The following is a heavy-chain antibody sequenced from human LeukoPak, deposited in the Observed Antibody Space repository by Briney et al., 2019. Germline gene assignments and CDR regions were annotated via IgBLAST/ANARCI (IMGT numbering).Heavy chain of an antibody. J-gene: IGHJ4*02. D-gene: IGHD3-22*01. CDR1: DDSISDYY. CDR3: ARSSQYYYDSSGYYFGS. Sequence: ETLSLTCTVSDDSISDYYRGWIRQPPVKGLEWIGYFYNSGRSTYNPSLKSRVTISADTSKNHFSLKLNSVTTADTAVYYCARSSQYYYDSSGYYFGSWGQGTLVTVSS. CDR2: FYNSGRS. V-gene: IGHV4-59*01.